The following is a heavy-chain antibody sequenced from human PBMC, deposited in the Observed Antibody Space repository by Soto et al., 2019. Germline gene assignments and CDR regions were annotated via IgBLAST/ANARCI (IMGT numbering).Heavy chain of an antibody. CDR2: IYPDDSDT. CDR3: ARPINGGYVY. J-gene: IGHJ4*02. V-gene: IGHV5-51*01. D-gene: IGHD6-25*01. Sequence: PGESLKISCQGSGYSFSTYWIGWVRQMPGKGLEWMGIIYPDDSDTRYRPSFQGQVTISADKSINTAYLQWSSLKASDTAMYYCARPINGGYVYWGQGTLVTVSS. CDR1: GYSFSTYW.